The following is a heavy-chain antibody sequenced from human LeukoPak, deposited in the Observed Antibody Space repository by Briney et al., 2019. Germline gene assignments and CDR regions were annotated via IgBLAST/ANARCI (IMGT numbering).Heavy chain of an antibody. V-gene: IGHV4-59*01. CDR1: GGSLSRYY. Sequence: PSETLSLTCTVSGGSLSRYYWSWLRQSPGKGLEWIGYIYYRGGTYYNPSLRGRVTLSVDTSKNQLSLKLNSVTPADTAVYYCAKVGIRGYFDYWGQGTLVTVSS. CDR2: IYYRGGT. CDR3: AKVGIRGYFDY. J-gene: IGHJ4*02. D-gene: IGHD5-18*01.